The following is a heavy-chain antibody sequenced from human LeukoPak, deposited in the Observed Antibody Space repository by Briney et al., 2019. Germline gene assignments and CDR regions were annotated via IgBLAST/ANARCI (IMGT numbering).Heavy chain of an antibody. D-gene: IGHD1-14*01. CDR2: INHSGST. Sequence: SETLSLTCAVYGGSFSGYYWSWIRQPPGKGLEWTGEINHSGSTNYNPSLKSRVTISVDTSKNQFSLKLSSVTAADTAVYYCASGRKDAPLDVWGIGTAVTVSS. V-gene: IGHV4-34*01. CDR3: ASGRKDAPLDV. CDR1: GGSFSGYY. J-gene: IGHJ6*04.